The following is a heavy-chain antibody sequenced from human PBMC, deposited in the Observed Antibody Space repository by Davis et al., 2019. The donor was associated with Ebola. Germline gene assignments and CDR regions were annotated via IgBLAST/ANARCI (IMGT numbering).Heavy chain of an antibody. CDR1: GFTFSSYS. CDR2: ISYSGGST. D-gene: IGHD3-9*01. V-gene: IGHV3-23*01. J-gene: IGHJ4*02. CDR3: AKGGYFDSLEIDS. Sequence: PGGSLRLSCAASGFTFSSYSMNWVRQAPGQGLEWVSTISYSGGSTYYADSVKGRFTISRDNSKNTLYLQMNSLRAEDTAVYYCAKGGYFDSLEIDSWGQGTLVTVSS.